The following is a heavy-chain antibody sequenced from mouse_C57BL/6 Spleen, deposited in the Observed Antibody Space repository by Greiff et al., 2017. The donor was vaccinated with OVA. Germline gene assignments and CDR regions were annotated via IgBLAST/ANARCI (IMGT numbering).Heavy chain of an antibody. CDR1: GYTFTDHT. CDR2: IYPRDGST. D-gene: IGHD2-5*01. CDR3: ARFSYAYYSNYKAMDY. V-gene: IGHV1-78*01. Sequence: QVQLQQSDAELVKPGASVKISCKVSGYTFTDHTIHWMKQRPEQGLEWIGYIYPRDGSTKYNEKFKGKATLTADKSSSTAYMQLNSLTSEDSAVYFCARFSYAYYSNYKAMDYWGQGTSVTVSS. J-gene: IGHJ4*01.